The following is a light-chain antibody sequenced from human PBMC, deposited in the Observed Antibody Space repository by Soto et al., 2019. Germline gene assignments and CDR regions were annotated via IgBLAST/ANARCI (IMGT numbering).Light chain of an antibody. CDR2: AAS. V-gene: IGKV1-12*01. CDR1: QRISIY. CDR3: LQANTFPNT. Sequence: LAMTQTPSSVSASIGDSVTITCRASQRISIYVAWYQQKPGRAPDLLIYAASTLETGVPSRFSGTGSGTLFTLTIDNLQPEDSATYYCLQANTFPNTFGQGTRLEIK. J-gene: IGKJ2*01.